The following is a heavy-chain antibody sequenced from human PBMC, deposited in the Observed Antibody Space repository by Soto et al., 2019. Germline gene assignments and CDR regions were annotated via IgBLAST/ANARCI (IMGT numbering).Heavy chain of an antibody. CDR1: GFTFSSYS. V-gene: IGHV3-21*01. CDR2: ISSSSSYI. J-gene: IGHJ6*03. Sequence: GGSLRLSCAASGFTFSSYSMNWVRQAPGKGLEWVSSISSSSSYIYYADSVKGRFTISRDNAKNSLYLQMNSLRAEDTAVYYCARGRGSGGLGRYYYYMDVWGKGTTVTVSS. D-gene: IGHD1-26*01. CDR3: ARGRGSGGLGRYYYYMDV.